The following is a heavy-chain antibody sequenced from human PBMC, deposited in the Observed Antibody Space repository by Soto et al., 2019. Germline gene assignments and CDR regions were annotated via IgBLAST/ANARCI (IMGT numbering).Heavy chain of an antibody. CDR3: VRVVAIPGYPDN. V-gene: IGHV1-69*14. CDR1: GATFSSYA. Sequence: QVQLVQSGAEVRQPASSVKVSCKTSGATFSSYAITWVRQAPGQGLEWMGGIVPTVDTSTYAQKFQGRVTITADKFTNTVYMELSSLRSDDKDVYYCVRVVAIPGYPDNWGQGTLVTVSS. J-gene: IGHJ4*02. CDR2: IVPTVDTS. D-gene: IGHD5-12*01.